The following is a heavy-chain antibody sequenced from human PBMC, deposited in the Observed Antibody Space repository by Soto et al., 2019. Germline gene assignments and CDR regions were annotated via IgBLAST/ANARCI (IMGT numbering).Heavy chain of an antibody. CDR1: GGSFSGYY. CDR2: INHSGST. V-gene: IGHV4-34*01. Sequence: SETLSLTCAVYGGSFSGYYWSWIRQPPGKGLEWIGEINHSGSTNYNPSLKSRVTISVDTAKNQFSLKLSSVTAADTAVYYCATPKRGFIPSRGAFDIWGQGTMVTVSS. D-gene: IGHD2-2*01. J-gene: IGHJ3*02. CDR3: ATPKRGFIPSRGAFDI.